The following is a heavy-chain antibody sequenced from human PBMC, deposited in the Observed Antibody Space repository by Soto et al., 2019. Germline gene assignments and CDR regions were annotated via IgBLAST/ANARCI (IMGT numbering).Heavy chain of an antibody. V-gene: IGHV1-18*04. D-gene: IGHD3-16*02. Sequence: QVQLVQSGAEVKKPGASVKVSCKASGYTFTNYGITWVRQAPGQGLEWMGWISAYNGNTKYAQSLQGRVTMTTGTSTSTAYMEMRSLRSDDTAVYYCARDQYRAFDIWGQGTMVTVSS. CDR1: GYTFTNYG. J-gene: IGHJ3*02. CDR3: ARDQYRAFDI. CDR2: ISAYNGNT.